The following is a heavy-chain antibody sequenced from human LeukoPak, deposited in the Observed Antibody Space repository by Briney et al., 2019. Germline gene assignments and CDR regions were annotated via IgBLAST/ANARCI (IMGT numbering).Heavy chain of an antibody. Sequence: PGGSLRLSCAASGFTFSSYHMNCVRQAPGRGLEWVSCVSRSGSYVSYAASVKGRFTITRDNAKNPLYLQMNPLRAEDTAVYYCARDWQQVVDFWGQGTLVTVSS. D-gene: IGHD6-13*01. CDR3: ARDWQQVVDF. CDR2: VSRSGSYV. CDR1: GFTFSSYH. V-gene: IGHV3-21*01. J-gene: IGHJ4*02.